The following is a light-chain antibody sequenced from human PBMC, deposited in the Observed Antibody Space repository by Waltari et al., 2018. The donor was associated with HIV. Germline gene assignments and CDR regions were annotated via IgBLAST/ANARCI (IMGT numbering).Light chain of an antibody. CDR1: SLAAQY. V-gene: IGLV3-25*03. CDR2: KDT. J-gene: IGLJ1*01. Sequence: SYELTQPPSLPVSPVQPARITCSGESLAAQYVYWYQQKPGQAPLLVMYKDTESPSGIPERFFGSTSGTTVTLTIDGVQAEDEADYYCQSADNSDTYYVFGSGTKVTVL. CDR3: QSADNSDTYYV.